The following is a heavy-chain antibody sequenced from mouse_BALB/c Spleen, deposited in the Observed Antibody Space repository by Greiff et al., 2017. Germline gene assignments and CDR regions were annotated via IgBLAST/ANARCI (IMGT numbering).Heavy chain of an antibody. CDR3: TRVGWDGDYAMDY. D-gene: IGHD4-1*01. CDR2: IYPGNSDT. J-gene: IGHJ4*01. CDR1: GYTFTSYW. Sequence: VHVKQSGTVLARPGASVKMSCKASGYTFTSYWMHWVKQRPGQGLEWIGAIYPGNSDTSYNQKFKGKAKLTAVTSTSTAYMELSSLTNEDSAVYYCTRVGWDGDYAMDYWGQGTSVTVSS. V-gene: IGHV1-5*01.